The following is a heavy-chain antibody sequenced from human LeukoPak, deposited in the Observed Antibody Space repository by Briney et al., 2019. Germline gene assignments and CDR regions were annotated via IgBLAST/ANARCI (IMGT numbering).Heavy chain of an antibody. Sequence: SGTLSLTCGVSGDSISGSNWWSWVRQPPGKGLEWIGEIYHSGSTNYNPSLKGRVTISVDTSKNQFSLKLSSVTAADTAVYYCARYAILTGYTPADYGMDVWGQGTTVTVSS. J-gene: IGHJ6*02. CDR1: GDSISGSNW. D-gene: IGHD3-9*01. CDR3: ARYAILTGYTPADYGMDV. V-gene: IGHV4-4*02. CDR2: IYHSGST.